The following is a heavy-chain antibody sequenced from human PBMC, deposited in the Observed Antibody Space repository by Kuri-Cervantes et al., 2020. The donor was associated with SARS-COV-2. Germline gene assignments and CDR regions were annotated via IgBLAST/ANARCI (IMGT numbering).Heavy chain of an antibody. D-gene: IGHD2-2*01. Sequence: GESLKISCAASGFTFSSYSMNWVRQAPGKGLEWVSSISGSSSYIYYADSVKGRFTISRDNAKNSLYLQVNSLRSEDTAVYYCARRYCSSTSCTFDYWGQGSLVTVSS. V-gene: IGHV3-21*01. CDR1: GFTFSSYS. CDR3: ARRYCSSTSCTFDY. CDR2: ISGSSSYI. J-gene: IGHJ4*02.